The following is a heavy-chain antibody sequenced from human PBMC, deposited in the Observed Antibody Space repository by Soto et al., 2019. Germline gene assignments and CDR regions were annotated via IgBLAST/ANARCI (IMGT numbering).Heavy chain of an antibody. J-gene: IGHJ4*02. D-gene: IGHD6-6*01. V-gene: IGHV1-18*01. CDR2: ISAYNGNT. Sequence: ASVKVSCKASGYTFTSYGISWVRQAPGQGLEWMGWISAYNGNTNYAQKLQGRVTMTTDTSTSTAYMELRSLRSDDTAVYYCAALGWVERGYSSSPAFDYWGLGTLVTVSS. CDR3: AALGWVERGYSSSPAFDY. CDR1: GYTFTSYG.